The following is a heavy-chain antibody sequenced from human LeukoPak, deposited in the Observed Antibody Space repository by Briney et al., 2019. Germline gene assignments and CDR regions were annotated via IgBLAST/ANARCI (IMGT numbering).Heavy chain of an antibody. CDR1: GFTFSSSA. J-gene: IGHJ3*02. CDR2: IVVGSGDT. CDR3: ASGPRLYYYDSSGYYYSSGLGAFDI. V-gene: IGHV1-58*02. D-gene: IGHD3-22*01. Sequence: GASVKVSCKASGFTFSSSAMQWVRQAPGQRLEWMGWIVVGSGDTNYAQKFQERVTITRDMSTSTTYMELSSLRPEDTAVYYCASGPRLYYYDSSGYYYSSGLGAFDIWGQGTMVTVSS.